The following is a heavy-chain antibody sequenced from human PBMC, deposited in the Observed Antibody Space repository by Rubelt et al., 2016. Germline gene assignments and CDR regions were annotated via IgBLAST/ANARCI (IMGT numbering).Heavy chain of an antibody. CDR3: ARGDTAMVGTSVY. CDR2: ISSSSSYI. J-gene: IGHJ4*02. Sequence: GKGLEWVSSISSSSSYIYYADSVKGRFTISRDNAKNSLYLQMNSLRAEDTAVYYCARGDTAMVGTSVYWGQGTLVTVSS. V-gene: IGHV3-21*01. D-gene: IGHD5-18*01.